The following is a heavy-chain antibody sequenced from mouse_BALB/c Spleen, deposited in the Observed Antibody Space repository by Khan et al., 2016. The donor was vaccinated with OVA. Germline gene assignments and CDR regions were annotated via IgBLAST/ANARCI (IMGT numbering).Heavy chain of an antibody. CDR2: TNPTNGRT. CDR1: GYTFTSYW. Sequence: QVQLQQSGAELVKAGASVKMSCKASGYTFTSYWMHWVKQRLGQGLEWFAETNPTNGRTYYNEKFKSKATLTVDKSSSTAYMLLSGPTFEDSAVYYCARIKEKVATYFDYGGQGTTLTVSS. J-gene: IGHJ2*01. CDR3: ARIKEKVATYFDY. V-gene: IGHV1S81*02. D-gene: IGHD1-1*01.